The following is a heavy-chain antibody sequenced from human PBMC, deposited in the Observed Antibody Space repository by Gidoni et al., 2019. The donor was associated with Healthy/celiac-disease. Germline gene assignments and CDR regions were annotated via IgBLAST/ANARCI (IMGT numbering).Heavy chain of an antibody. CDR3: ARDVLPATAIVSNWFDP. CDR1: GFTFSSYS. V-gene: IGHV3-21*01. D-gene: IGHD2-2*02. J-gene: IGHJ5*02. Sequence: EVQLVESGGGLVKPGGSLRLSCAASGFTFSSYSMNWVRQAPGKGLDWVSSISSSSSYIYYADSVKGRFTISRDNAKNSLYLQMNSLRAEDTAVYYCARDVLPATAIVSNWFDPWGQGTLVTVSS. CDR2: ISSSSSYI.